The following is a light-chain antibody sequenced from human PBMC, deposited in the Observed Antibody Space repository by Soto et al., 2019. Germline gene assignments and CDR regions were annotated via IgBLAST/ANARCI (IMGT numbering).Light chain of an antibody. CDR2: EVT. Sequence: QSALTQPASVSGSPGQSITISCTGTSSDIGSYDFVSWYQQHPGTAPKLIIYEVTKRPSGVSTRFSGSKSGNTASLTISGLQAVDEADYSCCSFADFTYVFGTGTKLTVL. CDR3: CSFADFTYV. CDR1: SSDIGSYDF. J-gene: IGLJ1*01. V-gene: IGLV2-23*02.